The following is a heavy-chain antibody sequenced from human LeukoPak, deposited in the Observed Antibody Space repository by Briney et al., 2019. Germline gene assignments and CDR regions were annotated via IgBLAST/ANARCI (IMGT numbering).Heavy chain of an antibody. J-gene: IGHJ6*03. CDR3: ARDHQSLGYCSGGSCPGRYYYYYMDV. D-gene: IGHD2-15*01. V-gene: IGHV1-69*05. CDR1: GGTFISYA. Sequence: GASVKVSCKASGGTFISYAISWVRQAPGQGLEWMGRIIPIFGTANYAQKSQGRVTITTDESTSTAYMELSSLRSEDTAVYYCARDHQSLGYCSGGSCPGRYYYYYMDVWGKGTTVTVSS. CDR2: IIPIFGTA.